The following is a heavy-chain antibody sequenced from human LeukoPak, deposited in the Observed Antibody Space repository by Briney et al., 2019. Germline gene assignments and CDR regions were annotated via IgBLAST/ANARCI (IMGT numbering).Heavy chain of an antibody. V-gene: IGHV4-59*01. J-gene: IGHJ2*01. Sequence: SETLSLTCTVSGGSISSYHWSWIRQPPGKGLECIGYIYYSGSTNYNPSLKSRVTISVDTSKNQFSLKLRSVTAADTAVYYCARVYYSSSYDYWYFDLWGRGTLVTVSS. CDR3: ARVYYSSSYDYWYFDL. CDR1: GGSISSYH. D-gene: IGHD6-13*01. CDR2: IYYSGST.